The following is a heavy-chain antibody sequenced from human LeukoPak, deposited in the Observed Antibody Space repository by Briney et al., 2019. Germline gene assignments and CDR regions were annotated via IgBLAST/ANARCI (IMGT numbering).Heavy chain of an antibody. CDR1: GFAFDEHG. V-gene: IGHV3-20*04. CDR3: ARAPITSPFYFDY. CDR2: INWSGGST. Sequence: GGSLRLSCTASGFAFDEHGMSWVRQVLGKGLEWVSGINWSGGSTGYADPLRGRFTISRDNAKNSLYLQMDSLRAEDTALYYCARAPITSPFYFDYWGQGTLVTVSS. J-gene: IGHJ4*02. D-gene: IGHD2-2*01.